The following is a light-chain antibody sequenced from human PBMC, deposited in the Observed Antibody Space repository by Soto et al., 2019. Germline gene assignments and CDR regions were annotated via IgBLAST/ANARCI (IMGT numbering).Light chain of an antibody. CDR3: CSYRSSRTWV. CDR2: EVT. Sequence: QSALTQPASVSRSPGQSITISCTGTSSDIGSYNYVSWYQQCPGKAPRLLIYEVTNRPSGVSNRFSGSKSGNTASLTISGLQAEDDADYYCCSYRSSRTWVFGGGTKLTVL. V-gene: IGLV2-14*01. CDR1: SSDIGSYNY. J-gene: IGLJ3*02.